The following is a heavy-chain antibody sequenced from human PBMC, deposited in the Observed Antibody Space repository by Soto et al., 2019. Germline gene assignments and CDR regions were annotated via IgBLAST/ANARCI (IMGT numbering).Heavy chain of an antibody. V-gene: IGHV2-5*02. CDR1: GFSLSTRGVG. Sequence: QITLKESGPTLVKPTQTLTLTCTFSGFSLSTRGVGVGWIRQPPGKALEWLALIYWDDDKRYRPSLRSRLSITKVTSKNQVVLTMTNGDPVDTATYFCDHSGSCNTDICHNYFDYWGQGTLVIVS. D-gene: IGHD2-15*01. CDR3: DHSGSCNTDICHNYFDY. J-gene: IGHJ4*02. CDR2: IYWDDDK.